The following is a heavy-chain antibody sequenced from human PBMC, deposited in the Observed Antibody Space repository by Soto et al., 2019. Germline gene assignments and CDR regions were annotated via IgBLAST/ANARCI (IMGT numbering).Heavy chain of an antibody. CDR3: AHNCGVDCHSVFFY. Sequence: EVQLLESGGALVHPGGSLRPSWVAPESTLSNNPMSWVGQAPGKGLEWVSGISGGGGSPYYADSVKGRFTISRDNSKNTLYLQMNSLRAEDTAVYYCAHNCGVDCHSVFFYWGQGTLVIVSS. V-gene: IGHV3-23*01. D-gene: IGHD2-21*02. J-gene: IGHJ4*02. CDR1: ESTLSNNP. CDR2: ISGGGGSP.